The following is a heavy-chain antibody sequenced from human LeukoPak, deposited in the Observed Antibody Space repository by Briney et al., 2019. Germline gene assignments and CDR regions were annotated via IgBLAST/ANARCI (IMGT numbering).Heavy chain of an antibody. CDR2: INHSGST. D-gene: IGHD2-2*01. V-gene: IGHV4-34*01. CDR1: GGSFSGYH. J-gene: IGHJ2*01. Sequence: SETLSLTCAVYGGSFSGYHWSWIRQPPGKGLEWIGEINHSGSTNYNPSLKSRVTISVDTSKNQFSLKLSSVTAADTAVYYCARGPSRYCSSTSCRMGYFDLWGRGTLVTVSS. CDR3: ARGPSRYCSSTSCRMGYFDL.